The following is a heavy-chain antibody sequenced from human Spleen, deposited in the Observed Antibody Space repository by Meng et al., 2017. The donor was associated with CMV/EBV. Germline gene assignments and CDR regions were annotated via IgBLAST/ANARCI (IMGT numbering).Heavy chain of an antibody. CDR1: GFTFSSYD. D-gene: IGHD2-2*01. CDR3: AKGHIVVVPPALDY. V-gene: IGHV3-30*18. CDR2: MSYDGGNK. Sequence: GGSLRLSCAASGFTFSSYDMNSVRQAPGKGLEWVALMSYDGGNKYHADSVKGRFTISRDNSNNTLYLRMNSLRAEDTAVYYCAKGHIVVVPPALDYWGQGTLVTVSS. J-gene: IGHJ4*02.